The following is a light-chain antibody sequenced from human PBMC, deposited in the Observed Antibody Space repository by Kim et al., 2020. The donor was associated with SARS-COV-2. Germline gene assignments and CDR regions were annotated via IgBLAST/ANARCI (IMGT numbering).Light chain of an antibody. CDR3: QQYGNSPHT. CDR2: GAS. CDR1: QSVSSSY. Sequence: EIVLTQSPGTLSLSPGERATLSCRASQSVSSSYLAWYQQKPGQAPRLLIYGASSRATGVPDRFSGRGSGTDFTLTITRLEPEDFAVYYCQQYGNSPHTFGQGTKVDIK. J-gene: IGKJ1*01. V-gene: IGKV3-20*01.